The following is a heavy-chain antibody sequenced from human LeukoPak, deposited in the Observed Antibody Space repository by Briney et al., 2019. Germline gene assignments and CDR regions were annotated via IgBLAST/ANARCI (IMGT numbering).Heavy chain of an antibody. V-gene: IGHV3-23*01. J-gene: IGHJ4*02. Sequence: GGSLRLSCAASGFTVSRNYMSWVREAPGKGLGWVSGISDSGGSIYYADSVKGRFTISRDNSKNTLYLQMSGLRAEDTAVYYCAKGPLIEVSGTTWDYWGQGTLVTVSS. CDR2: ISDSGGSI. CDR1: GFTVSRNY. D-gene: IGHD6-19*01. CDR3: AKGPLIEVSGTTWDY.